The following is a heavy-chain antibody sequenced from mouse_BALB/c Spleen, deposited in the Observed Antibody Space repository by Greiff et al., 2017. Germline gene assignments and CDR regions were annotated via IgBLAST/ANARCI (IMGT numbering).Heavy chain of an antibody. D-gene: IGHD2-10*02. V-gene: IGHV1-7*01. Sequence: QVQLQQSGAELAKPGASVKMSCKASGYTFTSYWMHWVKQRPGQGLEWIGYINPSTGYTEYNQKFKDKATLTADKSSSTAYMQLSSLTSEDSAVYYCARWKYGNYFDYWGQGTTRTVSS. CDR3: ARWKYGNYFDY. CDR1: GYTFTSYW. J-gene: IGHJ2*01. CDR2: INPSTGYT.